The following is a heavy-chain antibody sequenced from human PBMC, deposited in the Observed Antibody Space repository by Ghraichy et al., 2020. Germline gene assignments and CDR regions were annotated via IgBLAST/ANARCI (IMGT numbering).Heavy chain of an antibody. J-gene: IGHJ3*02. V-gene: IGHV3-20*04. CDR1: GFTFDDFG. D-gene: IGHD6-19*01. Sequence: GGSLRLSCAASGFTFDDFGMSWVRQAPGKGLEWVSGINWNGGSTGYEDSVKGRFTISRDNAKNSLYLQVNSLRAEDTAFYYCARVGYSSGWNDAFDIWGQGTMVTVSS. CDR3: ARVGYSSGWNDAFDI. CDR2: INWNGGST.